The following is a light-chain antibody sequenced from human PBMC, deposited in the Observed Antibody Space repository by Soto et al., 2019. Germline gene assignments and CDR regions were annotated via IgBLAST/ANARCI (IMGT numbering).Light chain of an antibody. CDR3: QSFDTSLGGYV. CDR2: DVS. Sequence: QSALTQPRSVSGSPGQSVTISCTGTSSDVGAYNFVSWYQQHPGKAPKVMIYDVSERPSGVPDRFSGSKSGNTASLTISGLQADDEADYYCQSFDTSLGGYVFGTGTKLTVL. V-gene: IGLV2-11*01. CDR1: SSDVGAYNF. J-gene: IGLJ1*01.